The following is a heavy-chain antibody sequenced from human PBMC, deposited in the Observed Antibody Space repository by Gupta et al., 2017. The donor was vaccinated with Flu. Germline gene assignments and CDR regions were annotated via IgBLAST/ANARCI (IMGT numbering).Heavy chain of an antibody. CDR1: GGSISCSTYY. Sequence: QLQLQEPGPGLVQPSATLSLTCSVSGGSISCSTYYWGWIRQPPGKGLEWIGSIYYTGSTYYNPSLKSRVTISEDASENQFSLKLSAVTAADTAVYYCARHVNWNYDYYYFFMDVWGKGTTVTVSS. V-gene: IGHV4-39*01. J-gene: IGHJ6*03. CDR3: ARHVNWNYDYYYFFMDV. CDR2: IYYTGST. D-gene: IGHD1-7*01.